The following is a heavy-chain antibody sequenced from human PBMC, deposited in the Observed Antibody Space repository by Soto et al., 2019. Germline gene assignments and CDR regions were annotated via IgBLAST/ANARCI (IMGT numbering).Heavy chain of an antibody. CDR3: ATSMRPEYYYYGMDV. J-gene: IGHJ6*02. CDR2: ISGSGGST. Sequence: GGSRGLSCAASGFTFSSYAMGGVRQAPGKGLEWVSAISGSGGSTYYADSVKGRFTISRDNSKNTLYLQMNSLRAEDTAVYYCATSMRPEYYYYGMDVWGQGTTVTVSS. V-gene: IGHV3-23*01. CDR1: GFTFSSYA. D-gene: IGHD2-21*01.